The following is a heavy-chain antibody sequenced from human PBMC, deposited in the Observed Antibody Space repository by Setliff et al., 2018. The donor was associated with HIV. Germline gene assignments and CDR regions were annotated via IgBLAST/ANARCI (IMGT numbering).Heavy chain of an antibody. CDR3: ARSDYDVLTGFWYFDL. Sequence: GESLKISCKGSGYTFTNYWIGWVRQMPGKGLEWMGIIYPGDSDTRYSPSFQGQVTISADKSISTAYLQWSSLKASVTAMYYCARSDYDVLTGFWYFDLWGRGTLVTVSS. CDR1: GYTFTNYW. J-gene: IGHJ2*01. D-gene: IGHD3-9*01. V-gene: IGHV5-51*01. CDR2: IYPGDSDT.